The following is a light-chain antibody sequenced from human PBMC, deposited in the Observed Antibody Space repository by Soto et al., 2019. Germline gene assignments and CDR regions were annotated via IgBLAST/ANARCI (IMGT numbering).Light chain of an antibody. CDR3: CSFTTSTTGV. V-gene: IGLV2-14*03. CDR2: DVS. J-gene: IGLJ3*02. Sequence: HSALTQPASVSGSPGQSITISCTGTSSDVGGYNYVSWYQQHPGKAPKLMIYDVSHRPSGVSNRFSGSKSGNTASLTISGLQAEDEADYYCCSFTTSTTGVFGGRTKVTVL. CDR1: SSDVGGYNY.